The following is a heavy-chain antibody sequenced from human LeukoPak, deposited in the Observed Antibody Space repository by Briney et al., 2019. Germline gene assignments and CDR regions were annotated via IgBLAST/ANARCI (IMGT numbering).Heavy chain of an antibody. CDR2: INPSSGAT. V-gene: IGHV1-46*01. CDR3: ARVGGSGSYSMYHFDS. J-gene: IGHJ4*02. D-gene: IGHD3-10*01. Sequence: ASVKVSCKASGYFFTNYYMHWVRQAPGQGLEWLGLINPSSGATRYAQKFQGRGTMTRDTSTSTVYMELSSLRVEDTAVYYCARVGGSGSYSMYHFDSWGQGTLVTVSS. CDR1: GYFFTNYY.